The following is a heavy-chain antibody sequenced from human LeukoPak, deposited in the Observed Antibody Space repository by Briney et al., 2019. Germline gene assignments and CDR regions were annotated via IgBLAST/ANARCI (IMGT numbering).Heavy chain of an antibody. CDR2: VSGSGDRI. CDR3: ATGPPFDN. Sequence: GGSLRLSCVASGFTFSNYALSWVRQAPGKGLEWVSAVSGSGDRIDYADSVKGRFTISRDNSKDTLFLQMSSLRAEDTAVYFCATGPPFDNWGQGTLVTVST. V-gene: IGHV3-23*01. CDR1: GFTFSNYA. J-gene: IGHJ4*02.